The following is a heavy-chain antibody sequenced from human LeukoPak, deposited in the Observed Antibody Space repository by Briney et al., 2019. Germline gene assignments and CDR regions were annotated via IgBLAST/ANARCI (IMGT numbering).Heavy chain of an antibody. CDR1: GGSISSGSYY. CDR3: AREVNRYSSSWYVTVSQYYYYYYGMDV. J-gene: IGHJ6*02. D-gene: IGHD6-13*01. CDR2: IYTSGST. V-gene: IGHV4-61*02. Sequence: SQTLSLTCTVSGGSISSGSYYWSWIRQPAGKGLEWIGRIYTSGSTNYNPSLKSRFTISVDTSKNQFSLKLSSVTAADTAVYYCAREVNRYSSSWYVTVSQYYYYYYGMDVWGQGTTVTVSS.